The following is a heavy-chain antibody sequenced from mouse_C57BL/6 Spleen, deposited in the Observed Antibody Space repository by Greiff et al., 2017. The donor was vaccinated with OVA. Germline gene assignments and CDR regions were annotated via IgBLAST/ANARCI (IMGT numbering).Heavy chain of an antibody. V-gene: IGHV1-72*01. D-gene: IGHD1-1*01. CDR3: ARLYYGSSGGCAY. CDR2: IDPNSGGT. CDR1: GYTFTSYW. Sequence: VQLQQSGAELVKPGASVKLSCKASGYTFTSYWMHWVKQRPGRGLEWIGRIDPNSGGTKYNEKFKSKATLTVDKPSSAAYMQLSSLTSEESAVYYSARLYYGSSGGCAYWGQGTLVTVSA. J-gene: IGHJ3*01.